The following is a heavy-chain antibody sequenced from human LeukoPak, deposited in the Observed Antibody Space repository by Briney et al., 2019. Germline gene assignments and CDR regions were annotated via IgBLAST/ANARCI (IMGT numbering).Heavy chain of an antibody. Sequence: PGGSLRLSCAASGFSVSNTYMSWVRQAPGKGLEWVSRISATTGRTYYTDSVKGRFTISRDNSKDTLYLRMNSLSVEDTAVYYCAKGDSSTWYAGRLDNWGQGTLVTVSS. J-gene: IGHJ4*02. CDR3: AKGDSSTWYAGRLDN. CDR2: ISATTGRT. D-gene: IGHD2-2*01. V-gene: IGHV3-23*01. CDR1: GFSVSNTY.